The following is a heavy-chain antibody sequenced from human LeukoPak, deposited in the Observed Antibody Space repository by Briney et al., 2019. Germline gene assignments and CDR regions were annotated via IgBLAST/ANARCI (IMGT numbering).Heavy chain of an antibody. D-gene: IGHD2-21*02. CDR1: GGPVSSGSYY. V-gene: IGHV4-61*01. CDR2: IYYSGST. CDR3: ARDFQRGGDRDY. J-gene: IGHJ4*02. Sequence: SETLSLTCTVSGGPVSSGSYYWSWIRQPPGKGLEWIGYIYYSGSTNYNPSLKSRVTISVDTSKNQFSLKLSSVTAADTAVYYCARDFQRGGDRDYWGQGTLVTVSS.